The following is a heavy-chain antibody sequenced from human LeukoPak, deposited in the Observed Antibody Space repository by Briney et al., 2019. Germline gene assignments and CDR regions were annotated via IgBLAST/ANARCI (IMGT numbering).Heavy chain of an antibody. Sequence: ASVKVSCKASGYTFTSYGISWVRQAPGKGLEWMGGFDPEDGETIYAQKFQGRVTMTEDTSTDTAYMELSSLRSEDTAVFYCTTFDYWGQGTLVTVSS. V-gene: IGHV1-24*01. J-gene: IGHJ4*02. CDR2: FDPEDGET. CDR3: TTFDY. CDR1: GYTFTSYG.